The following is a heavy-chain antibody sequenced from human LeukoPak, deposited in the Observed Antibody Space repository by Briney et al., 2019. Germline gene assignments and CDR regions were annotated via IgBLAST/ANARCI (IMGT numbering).Heavy chain of an antibody. Sequence: PGGSLRLSCAASGFTFSSYWMHWVRQAPGKGLVWVSRTNSDESITTYADSVKGRFTISRDNAKNTLYLQMNSLRVEDTAVYYCVRALLGGNDYWGQGTLVTVSS. D-gene: IGHD3-10*01. CDR2: TNSDESIT. CDR3: VRALLGGNDY. J-gene: IGHJ4*02. CDR1: GFTFSSYW. V-gene: IGHV3-74*01.